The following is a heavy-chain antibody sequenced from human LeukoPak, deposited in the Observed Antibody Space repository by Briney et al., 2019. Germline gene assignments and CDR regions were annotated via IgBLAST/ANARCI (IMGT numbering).Heavy chain of an antibody. J-gene: IGHJ4*02. CDR2: IKQDGSEQ. D-gene: IGHD2-15*01. V-gene: IGHV3-7*01. CDR3: VAGGHYYFDY. Sequence: GGSLRLSCAASGFTFTTYWTGWVRQAPGKGLEWVANIKQDGSEQYYVDSVKGRFTISRDNAKNSLSLQMNSLRAEDTAVYYCVAGGHYYFDYWGQGTLVTVSS. CDR1: GFTFTTYW.